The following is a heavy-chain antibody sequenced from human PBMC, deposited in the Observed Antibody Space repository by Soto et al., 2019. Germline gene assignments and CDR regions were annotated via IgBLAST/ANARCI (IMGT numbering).Heavy chain of an antibody. CDR3: ARDRRDGPAY. CDR2: IWYDGSNK. CDR1: GFTFSSYG. V-gene: IGHV3-33*01. J-gene: IGHJ4*02. Sequence: QVQLVESGGGVVQPGRSLRLSCAASGFTFSSYGMHWVRQAPGKGLEWVAIIWYDGSNKYYGDSVKGPFTISRDDSKKTVYLQMNSLRAEDIAVYYCARDRRDGPAYWGQGTRVTVSS.